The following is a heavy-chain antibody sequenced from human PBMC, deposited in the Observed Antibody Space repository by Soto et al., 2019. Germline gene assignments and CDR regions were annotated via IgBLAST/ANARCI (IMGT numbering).Heavy chain of an antibody. V-gene: IGHV1-3*01. CDR3: ARGPGGPDGPGDY. CDR1: GYTFTSYA. D-gene: IGHD2-15*01. CDR2: INAGNGNI. J-gene: IGHJ4*02. Sequence: QVQLVQSGAEVKKPGASVKVSCKASGYTFTSYAMHWVRQAPGQRLEWMGWINAGNGNIKYSEKFQGRVTITRDTSASTAYMELSSLRSEDMAVYYCARGPGGPDGPGDYWGQGTLVTVS.